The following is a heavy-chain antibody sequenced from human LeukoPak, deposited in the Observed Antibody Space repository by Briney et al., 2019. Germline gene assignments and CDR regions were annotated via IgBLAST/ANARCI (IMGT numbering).Heavy chain of an antibody. V-gene: IGHV3-30-3*01. D-gene: IGHD5-24*01. CDR2: ISYDENNK. CDR3: TRGDGSKDFDY. J-gene: IGHJ4*02. CDR1: GFTFSTYA. Sequence: GGSLRLSCAASGFTFSTYAMHWVRQTPAKGLEWVAVISYDENNKYYADSVKGRFTISRDNSKNTLFLQMNSLRTEDTAVYYCTRGDGSKDFDYWGQGTLVTVSS.